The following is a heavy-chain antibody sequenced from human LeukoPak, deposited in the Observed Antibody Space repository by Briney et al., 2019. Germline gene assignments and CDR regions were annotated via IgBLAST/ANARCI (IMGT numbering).Heavy chain of an antibody. Sequence: GGSLRLSCAASGFTFSDYYMSWIRQAPGKGLEWVSYISSSGSTIYYADSVKGRFTISRDNAKNSLYLQMNSLRAEDTAVYYCARVFTNDYGGYGGWDGGYYFDYWGQGTLVTVSS. D-gene: IGHD4-17*01. CDR3: ARVFTNDYGGYGGWDGGYYFDY. CDR2: ISSSGSTI. V-gene: IGHV3-11*01. J-gene: IGHJ4*02. CDR1: GFTFSDYY.